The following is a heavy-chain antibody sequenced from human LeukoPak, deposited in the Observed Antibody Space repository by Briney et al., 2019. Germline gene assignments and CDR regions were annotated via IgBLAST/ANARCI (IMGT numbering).Heavy chain of an antibody. V-gene: IGHV3-21*01. Sequence: GGSLRLSCAASGFTFSSYSMNWVRQAPGKGLEWVSSISSSSSYIYYADSVKGRFTISRDNAKNSLYLQMNSLGAEDTAVYYCARARPTPGAFDIWGQGTMVTVSS. CDR1: GFTFSSYS. J-gene: IGHJ3*02. CDR3: ARARPTPGAFDI. D-gene: IGHD2-15*01. CDR2: ISSSSSYI.